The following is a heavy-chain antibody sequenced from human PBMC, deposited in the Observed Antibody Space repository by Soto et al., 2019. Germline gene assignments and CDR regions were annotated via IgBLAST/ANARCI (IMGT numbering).Heavy chain of an antibody. CDR1: GLTVSSSY. Sequence: GGSLRLSCGASGLTVSSSYMSWFRQAPGKGLEWVSSISGSGDTTYYADSVKGRFTISRDNSKNTLYLQMNSLRVEDTALYYCAKADYSYSWAPGDYWGQGTLVTVSS. CDR3: AKADYSYSWAPGDY. D-gene: IGHD6-13*01. J-gene: IGHJ4*02. V-gene: IGHV3-23*01. CDR2: ISGSGDTT.